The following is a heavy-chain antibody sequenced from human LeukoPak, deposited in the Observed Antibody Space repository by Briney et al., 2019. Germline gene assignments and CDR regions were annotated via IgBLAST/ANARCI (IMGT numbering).Heavy chain of an antibody. CDR1: GGSISSSSYY. Sequence: SETLSLTCTVSGGSISSSSYYWGWIRQPPGKGLEWIGSIYYSGSTYYNPSLKSRVTISVDTSKNQFSLKLSSVTAADTAVYYCARPRFGDFPQYYFDYWGQGTLVTVSS. J-gene: IGHJ4*02. D-gene: IGHD3-10*01. V-gene: IGHV4-39*07. CDR3: ARPRFGDFPQYYFDY. CDR2: IYYSGST.